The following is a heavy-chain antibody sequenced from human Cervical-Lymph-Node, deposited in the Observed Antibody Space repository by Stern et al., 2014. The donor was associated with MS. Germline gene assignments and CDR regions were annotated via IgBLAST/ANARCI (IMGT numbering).Heavy chain of an antibody. D-gene: IGHD3-22*01. CDR2: SDWPGGSL. J-gene: IGHJ6*02. V-gene: IGHV3-9*01. Sequence: EVQLVQSGADLVQPGSSLRLSCAASGFTFGGYAMILVRPAPGKGLEWLASSDWPGGSLAYADSVKGRFTISRDNARNYLFLQMNDLRPEDTALYFCAKDRDDSSGHPTYGMDVWGQGTRVTVSS. CDR1: GFTFGGYA. CDR3: AKDRDDSSGHPTYGMDV.